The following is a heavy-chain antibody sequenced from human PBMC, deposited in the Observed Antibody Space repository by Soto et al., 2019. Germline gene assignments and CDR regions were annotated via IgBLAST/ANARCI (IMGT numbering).Heavy chain of an antibody. CDR1: GGTFSSYA. D-gene: IGHD2-8*01. CDR3: ASKNSYCTNGVCYRGDFDY. V-gene: IGHV1-69*01. J-gene: IGHJ4*02. Sequence: QVQLVQSGAEVKKPGSSVKVSCKASGGTFSSYAISWVRQAPGQGLEWMGGINPIFGTANYAQKFQGRVTITADESTSTAYMELSSLRSEDTAVYYCASKNSYCTNGVCYRGDFDYWGQGTLVTVSS. CDR2: INPIFGTA.